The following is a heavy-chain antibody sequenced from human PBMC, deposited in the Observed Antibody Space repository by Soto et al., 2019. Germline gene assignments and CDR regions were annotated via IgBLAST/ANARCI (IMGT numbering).Heavy chain of an antibody. CDR2: INPSGGST. V-gene: IGHV1-46*01. Sequence: SGEVCFKASGYTFTSYYMHWVRQAPGQGLEWMGIINPSGGSTSYAQKFQGRVTMTRDTSTSTVYMELSSLRSEDTAVYYCARGHYYDSSGYYHYFDYWGQGTLVTVSS. CDR3: ARGHYYDSSGYYHYFDY. D-gene: IGHD3-22*01. J-gene: IGHJ4*02. CDR1: GYTFTSYY.